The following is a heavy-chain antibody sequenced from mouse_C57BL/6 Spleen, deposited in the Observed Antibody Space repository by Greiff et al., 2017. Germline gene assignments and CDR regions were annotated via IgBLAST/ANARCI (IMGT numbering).Heavy chain of an antibody. CDR1: GYAFTNYL. V-gene: IGHV1-54*01. J-gene: IGHJ3*01. CDR3: ARWDYEIRFAY. D-gene: IGHD2-4*01. Sequence: VQLQQSGAELVRPGTSVKVSCKASGYAFTNYLIEWVKQRPGQGLEWIGVINPGSGGTNYNEKFKGKATLTADKSSSTAYMQLSSLTSEDSAVYFCARWDYEIRFAYWGQGTLVTVSA. CDR2: INPGSGGT.